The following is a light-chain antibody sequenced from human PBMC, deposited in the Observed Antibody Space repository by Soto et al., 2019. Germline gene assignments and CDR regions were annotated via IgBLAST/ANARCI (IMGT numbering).Light chain of an antibody. V-gene: IGLV1-40*01. Sequence: QSVLTQPPSLSGAPGQRVTISCTGSSSNIGTGYHVHWYQQLPGTAPKLLIYGNSNRPSGVPDRFSGSKSGTSAFLAITGLQAEDEADYYCQSYDSSLSGVVFGGGTKVTVL. CDR3: QSYDSSLSGVV. CDR2: GNS. CDR1: SSNIGTGYH. J-gene: IGLJ2*01.